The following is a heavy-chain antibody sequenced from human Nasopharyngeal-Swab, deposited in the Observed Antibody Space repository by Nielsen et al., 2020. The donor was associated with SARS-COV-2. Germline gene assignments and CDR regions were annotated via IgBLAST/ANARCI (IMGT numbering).Heavy chain of an antibody. V-gene: IGHV3-33*01. CDR1: GFTFSNYG. Sequence: GESLKISCAASGFTFSNYGMHWVRQAPGKGLEWLAVIWYDGSNKYYADSVKGRFTISRDNSKNTVYLQMNSLRTEDTAVYYRAAASSGDYGGYWGQGTLVTVSS. J-gene: IGHJ4*02. D-gene: IGHD4-23*01. CDR3: AAASSGDYGGY. CDR2: IWYDGSNK.